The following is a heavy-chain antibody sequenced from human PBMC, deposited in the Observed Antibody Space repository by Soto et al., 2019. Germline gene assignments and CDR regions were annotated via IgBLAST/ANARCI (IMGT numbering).Heavy chain of an antibody. CDR2: IWYDGSNK. D-gene: IGHD1-26*01. V-gene: IGHV3-33*01. CDR3: ARQALGGGYDSHFDY. CDR1: GFTFSSYG. Sequence: QVQLVESGGGVVQPGRSLRLSCAASGFTFSSYGMHWVRQAPGKGLEWVAVIWYDGSNKYYADSVKGRFTISRDNSKNTLYLQMNSLRAEDTAVYYCARQALGGGYDSHFDYWGQGTLVTVSS. J-gene: IGHJ4*02.